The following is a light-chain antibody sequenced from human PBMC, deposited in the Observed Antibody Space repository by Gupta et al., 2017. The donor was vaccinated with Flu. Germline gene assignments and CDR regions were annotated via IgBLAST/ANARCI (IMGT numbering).Light chain of an antibody. CDR1: RKSITN. V-gene: IGKV3-15*01. CDR3: RLYSNNPPCT. CDR2: CAA. J-gene: IGKJ1*01. Sequence: ATLSAAPGGDTSLTCRAVRKSITNISWCQQQTGRTPSLLIICAATRATSIPARFSSSRSGTDYSTIIISLQSDDYSVYYYRLYSNNPPCTFGHGTRVEIK.